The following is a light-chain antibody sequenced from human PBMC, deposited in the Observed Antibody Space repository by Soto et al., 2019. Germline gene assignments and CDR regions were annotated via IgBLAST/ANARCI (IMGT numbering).Light chain of an antibody. CDR3: MQGLYTPRT. Sequence: DIMMTQSPLSLPVTPGEPASISCRSSQSLLYSNGHNYVNWYLQKPGQSPQLLIFLCSNRASGVPDRFSGSGSGTDFTLEISRVEAEDFGLYYCMQGLYTPRTFGQGTKLEIK. J-gene: IGKJ2*01. CDR1: QSLLYSNGHNY. CDR2: LCS. V-gene: IGKV2-28*01.